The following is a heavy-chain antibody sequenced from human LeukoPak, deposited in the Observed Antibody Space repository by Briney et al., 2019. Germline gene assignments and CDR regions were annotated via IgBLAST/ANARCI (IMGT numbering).Heavy chain of an antibody. J-gene: IGHJ4*02. D-gene: IGHD3-22*01. CDR2: IYYTGTT. CDR1: GDSTNTYF. CDR3: ARRYYYDSSGYYEY. V-gene: IGHV4-59*01. Sequence: SGTLSLTCTLSGDSTNTYFWSWIRQSPGKGLEWIGYIYYTGTTNYNPSLKSRVTISVDTSKNQFSLKVNSVTAADTGVYYCARRYYYDSSGYYEYWGQGTLVTVSS.